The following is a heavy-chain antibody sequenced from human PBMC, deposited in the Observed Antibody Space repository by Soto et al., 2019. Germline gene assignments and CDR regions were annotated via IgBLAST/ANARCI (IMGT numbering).Heavy chain of an antibody. CDR3: ARENRYDYVWGSEYYFDY. D-gene: IGHD3-16*01. CDR1: GFTFSDYY. CDR2: ISSSGSTI. V-gene: IGHV3-11*01. J-gene: IGHJ4*02. Sequence: GGSLRLSCAASGFTFSDYYMSWIRQAPGKGLEWVSYISSSGSTIYYADSVKGRFTISRYNAKNSLYLQMNSLRAEDTAVYYCARENRYDYVWGSEYYFDYWGQGTLVTVSS.